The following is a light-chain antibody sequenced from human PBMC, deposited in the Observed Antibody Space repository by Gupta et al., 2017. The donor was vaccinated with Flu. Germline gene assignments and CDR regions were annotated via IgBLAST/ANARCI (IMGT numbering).Light chain of an antibody. V-gene: IGKV1-33*01. CDR1: QDIAKY. Sequence: SSLSASFGDRLTITCQTSQDIAKYLHWYQLKPGKAPKLLIKEPSHLQTGVPSRFSGSGSGSDFTFTISGLQVEDVATYFCLQDDNRPPYTFGQGTKVDI. J-gene: IGKJ2*01. CDR3: LQDDNRPPYT. CDR2: EPS.